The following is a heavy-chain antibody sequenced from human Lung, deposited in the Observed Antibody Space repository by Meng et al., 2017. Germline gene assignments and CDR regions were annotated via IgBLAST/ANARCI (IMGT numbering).Heavy chain of an antibody. Sequence: QVQLVQSGAEVKKPGVSVKVSCQASGYSFTTYGMHWLRQAPGQRLEWMGWINTDNGDTHYSQKFQGRVTITRDTSARTAYMELSSLRSEDTAVYFCARDERGGPYYFDYWGQGTLVTVSS. CDR3: ARDERGGPYYFDY. J-gene: IGHJ4*02. CDR1: GYSFTTYG. CDR2: INTDNGDT. V-gene: IGHV1-3*04.